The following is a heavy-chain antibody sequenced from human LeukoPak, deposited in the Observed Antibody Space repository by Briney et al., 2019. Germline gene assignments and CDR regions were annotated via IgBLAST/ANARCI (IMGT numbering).Heavy chain of an antibody. CDR3: ATCVATGDYYYYYYGMDV. D-gene: IGHD3-10*01. CDR1: GGTFNSYA. Sequence: SVKVSCKASGGTFNSYAISWVRQAPGQGLEWMGRIIPILGIANYAQKFQGRVTITADKSTSTAYMELSSLRSEDTAVYYCATCVATGDYYYYYYGMDVWGQGTTVTVSS. CDR2: IIPILGIA. J-gene: IGHJ6*02. V-gene: IGHV1-69*04.